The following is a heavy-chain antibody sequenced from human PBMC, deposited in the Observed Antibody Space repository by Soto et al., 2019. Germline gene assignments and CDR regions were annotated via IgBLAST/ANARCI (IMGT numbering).Heavy chain of an antibody. CDR3: ARRWGDAFDI. D-gene: IGHD3-16*01. V-gene: IGHV4-59*01. CDR1: GGSISSYY. Sequence: QVQLQESGPGPVKPSETLSLTCTVSGGSISSYYWSWIRQPPGKGLEWTGYIYYSGSTNYNPSLKSRVTISVDTSQNQFSLKLSSVTAADTAVYYCARRWGDAFDIWGQGTMVTVSS. J-gene: IGHJ3*02. CDR2: IYYSGST.